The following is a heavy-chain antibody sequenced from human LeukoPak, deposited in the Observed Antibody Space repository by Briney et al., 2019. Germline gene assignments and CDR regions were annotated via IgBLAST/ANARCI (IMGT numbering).Heavy chain of an antibody. CDR2: INHSGST. V-gene: IGHV4-34*01. CDR1: GGSFSDYY. Sequence: PSETLSLTCGVYGGSFSDYYWSWIRQPPGKGLEWIGEINHSGSTNYNPSLKSRVTITVDTSKNQFSLKVNSVTAADTAVYYCARRGYTYGWGWFDPWGQGTLVTVSS. D-gene: IGHD5-18*01. CDR3: ARRGYTYGWGWFDP. J-gene: IGHJ5*02.